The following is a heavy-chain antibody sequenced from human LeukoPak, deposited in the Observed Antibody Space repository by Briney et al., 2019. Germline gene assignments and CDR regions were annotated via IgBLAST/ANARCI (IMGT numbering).Heavy chain of an antibody. CDR2: IWYDGGIK. V-gene: IGHV3-30*02. CDR3: VKGIHYYGSGSYYRNVDAFDI. J-gene: IGHJ3*02. CDR1: GFTFNTHG. D-gene: IGHD3-10*01. Sequence: PGGSLRLSCAASGFTFNTHGMHWVRQAPGKGLEWVAVIWYDGGIKYYSDSVKGRFTISRDNSKNTLYLQMSSLRAEDTAVYYCVKGIHYYGSGSYYRNVDAFDIWGQGTMVTVSS.